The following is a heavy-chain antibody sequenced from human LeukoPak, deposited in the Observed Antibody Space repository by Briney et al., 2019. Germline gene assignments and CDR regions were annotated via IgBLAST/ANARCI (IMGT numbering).Heavy chain of an antibody. D-gene: IGHD3-22*01. CDR2: IKQDGSEK. Sequence: PGGSLRFSCAASGFTFSSYWMSWVRQAPGKGLEWVANIKQDGSEKYYVDSVKGRFTISRDNAKNSLYLQMNSLRAEDTAVYYCARDLYYDSSGYGHYFDYWGQGTLVTVSS. CDR1: GFTFSSYW. CDR3: ARDLYYDSSGYGHYFDY. V-gene: IGHV3-7*01. J-gene: IGHJ4*02.